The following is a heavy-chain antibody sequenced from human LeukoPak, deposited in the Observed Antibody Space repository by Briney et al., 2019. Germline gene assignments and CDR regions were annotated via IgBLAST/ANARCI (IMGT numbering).Heavy chain of an antibody. J-gene: IGHJ4*02. D-gene: IGHD6-13*01. CDR2: VYTSGST. CDR1: GGSISSGSYY. Sequence: TLSLTCTVSGGSISSGSYYWSWIRQPAGKGLEWIGRVYTSGSTNYNPSLKSRVTISLDTSKNQFSLKLSSVTAADTAVYYCARESSSSWYHDYWGQGTLVTVSS. V-gene: IGHV4-61*02. CDR3: ARESSSSWYHDY.